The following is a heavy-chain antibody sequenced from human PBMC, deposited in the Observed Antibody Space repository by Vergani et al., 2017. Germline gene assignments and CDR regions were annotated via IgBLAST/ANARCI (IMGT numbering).Heavy chain of an antibody. CDR3: ARDRRYCSGGSCYLDY. Sequence: QVQVVQSGAEVKKSGASVKVSCKTSGYTFSTYAISWVRQAPGQGLEWMGRLIPIFGTTNYAQNFQGRVTITADESTSTAYMELSSLRSEDTAVYYCARDRRYCSGGSCYLDYWGQGTLITVSS. CDR2: LIPIFGTT. CDR1: GYTFSTYA. D-gene: IGHD2-15*01. V-gene: IGHV1-69*18. J-gene: IGHJ4*02.